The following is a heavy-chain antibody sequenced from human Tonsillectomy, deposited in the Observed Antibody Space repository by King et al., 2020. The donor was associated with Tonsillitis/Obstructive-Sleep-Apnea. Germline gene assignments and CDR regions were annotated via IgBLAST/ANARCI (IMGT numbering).Heavy chain of an antibody. D-gene: IGHD1-26*01. V-gene: IGHV3-21*01. CDR3: ARDEIVGATPDY. CDR2: FSSSSGYI. CDR1: GFTFSSYS. J-gene: IGHJ4*02. Sequence: DVQLVESGGGLVKPGGSLRLSCAASGFTFSSYSMNWVRQAPGKGLEWVSSFSSSSGYIYSADSVKGRFTISREDAKNSLYLQMNSLRAEDTAVYYCARDEIVGATPDYWGQGTLVTVSS.